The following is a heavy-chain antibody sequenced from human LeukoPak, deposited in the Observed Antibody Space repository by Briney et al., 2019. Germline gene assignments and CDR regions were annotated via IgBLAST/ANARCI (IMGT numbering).Heavy chain of an antibody. V-gene: IGHV4-59*08. D-gene: IGHD6-13*01. Sequence: SETLSLTCTVSGGSSNISYWSWIRQPPGKGLEWIGYIYYRGSTNYNPSLKSRVTISVDMSKNQYSLKLSSVTAADTAVYYCARSGVFTGYDAFDIWGQGTRVTVSS. J-gene: IGHJ3*02. CDR3: ARSGVFTGYDAFDI. CDR2: IYYRGST. CDR1: GGSSNISY.